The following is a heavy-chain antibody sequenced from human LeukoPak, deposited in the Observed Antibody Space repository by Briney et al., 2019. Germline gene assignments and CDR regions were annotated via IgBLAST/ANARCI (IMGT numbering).Heavy chain of an antibody. D-gene: IGHD1-26*01. CDR3: ARVRVGAIRDYYYMDV. V-gene: IGHV4-39*07. CDR2: IYTSGST. Sequence: PSETLSLTCTVSGGSISSSSYYWGWIRQPQGKGLGWFGSIYTSGSTNYNPSLKSRVTISVDTSKNQFSLKLSSVTAADTAVYYCARVRVGAIRDYYYMDVWGKGTTVTVSS. CDR1: GGSISSSSYY. J-gene: IGHJ6*03.